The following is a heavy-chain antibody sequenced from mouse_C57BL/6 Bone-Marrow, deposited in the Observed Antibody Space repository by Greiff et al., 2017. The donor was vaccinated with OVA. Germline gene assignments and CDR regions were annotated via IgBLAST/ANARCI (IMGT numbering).Heavy chain of an antibody. D-gene: IGHD2-4*01. J-gene: IGHJ2*01. V-gene: IGHV1-54*01. CDR3: ARHYDFFDY. CDR2: INPGSGGT. CDR1: GYAFTNYL. Sequence: VKLMESGAELVRPGTSVKVSCKASGYAFTNYLIEWVKQRPGQGLEWIGVINPGSGGTNYNEKFKGKATLTADKSSSTAYMQLSSLTSEDSAVYFCARHYDFFDYWGQGTTLTVSS.